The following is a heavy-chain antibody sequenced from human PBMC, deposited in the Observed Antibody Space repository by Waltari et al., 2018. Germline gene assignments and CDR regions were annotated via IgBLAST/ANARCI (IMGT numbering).Heavy chain of an antibody. J-gene: IGHJ4*02. V-gene: IGHV4-34*01. Sequence: QVQLQQWGAGLLKPSETLSLTCGVYGGSFNDYYGTWIRQTPGGGLGWLGEINRRGSPNYSPSLKGRVTMSVDTPKNQVSLGLSSVTAADTAVYYCARVHRYVEVSAYAFDYWGQGTLVTVSS. CDR2: INRRGSP. CDR1: GGSFNDYY. CDR3: ARVHRYVEVSAYAFDY. D-gene: IGHD2-21*02.